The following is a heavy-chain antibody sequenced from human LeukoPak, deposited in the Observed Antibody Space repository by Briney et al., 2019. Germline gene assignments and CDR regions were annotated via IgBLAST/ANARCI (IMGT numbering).Heavy chain of an antibody. V-gene: IGHV3-23*01. CDR2: ISGSGETT. CDR3: ARDPYSGSYGDSYYYYMDV. J-gene: IGHJ6*03. Sequence: GGSLRLSCAASGFTFSDYDMSWVRQAPGKGLEWVSVISGSGETTFYADSVRGRFTISRDNSKSTLYLQMTSLRAEDTAVYYCARDPYSGSYGDSYYYYMDVWGKGTTATISS. CDR1: GFTFSDYD. D-gene: IGHD1-26*01.